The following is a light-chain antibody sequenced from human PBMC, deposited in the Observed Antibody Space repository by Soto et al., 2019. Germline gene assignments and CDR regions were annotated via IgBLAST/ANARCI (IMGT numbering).Light chain of an antibody. CDR3: QQRNSWPRT. V-gene: IGKV3-11*01. J-gene: IGKJ1*01. CDR1: QSVSSH. Sequence: EIVMTQTPATLSVSPRKRATLSCRASQSVSSHLAWYQQKPGQAPRLLIYGPSTRATGIPAKFSGSGSGTDFPLTINILAPEDFAVYYCQQRNSWPRTFGQGTRVEIK. CDR2: GPS.